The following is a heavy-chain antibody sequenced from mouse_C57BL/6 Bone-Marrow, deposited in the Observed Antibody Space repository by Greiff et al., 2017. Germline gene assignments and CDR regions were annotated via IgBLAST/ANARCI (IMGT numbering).Heavy chain of an antibody. V-gene: IGHV1-55*01. D-gene: IGHD2-4*01. Sequence: QVQLQQPGAELVKPGASVKMSCKASGYTFPSYWITWVKQRPGQGLEWIGDIYPGSGSTNYNEKFKSKATLTVDTSSSTAYMQLSSRTSEDSAVYYCASVIYYDYDERGYYARDYWGQGTSVTVSS. CDR3: ASVIYYDYDERGYYARDY. CDR2: IYPGSGST. CDR1: GYTFPSYW. J-gene: IGHJ4*01.